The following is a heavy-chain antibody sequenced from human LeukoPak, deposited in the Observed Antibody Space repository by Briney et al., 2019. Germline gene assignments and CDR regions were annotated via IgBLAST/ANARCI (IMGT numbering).Heavy chain of an antibody. D-gene: IGHD3-22*01. CDR3: ARSFDGSSGSYYFDY. J-gene: IGHJ4*01. CDR1: GGSVSSGSYY. CDR2: IYYSGST. Sequence: SETLSCTGTVSGGSVSSGSYYWSWIRQPPGKGLEWIGYIYYSGSTNYNPSLRSRVTISVDTSKNQFSLKLSSVTAADTAVYYCARSFDGSSGSYYFDYWGDGNLVTVSS. V-gene: IGHV4-61*01.